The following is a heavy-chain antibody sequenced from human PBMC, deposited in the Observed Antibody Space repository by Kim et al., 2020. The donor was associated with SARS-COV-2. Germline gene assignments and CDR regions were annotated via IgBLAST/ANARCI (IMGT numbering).Heavy chain of an antibody. CDR3: ARETQYDSGSYRYSDY. CDR2: ISCSGSTK. CDR1: GFTFSDYY. D-gene: IGHD3-10*01. J-gene: IGHJ4*02. V-gene: IGHV3-11*04. Sequence: GGSLRLSCAASGFTFSDYYMSWIRQAPGKGLEWVSYISCSGSTKYYADSVKGRFTISRDNAKNSLYLQMNSLRAEDTAVYYCARETQYDSGSYRYSDYWGQGTLVTVSS.